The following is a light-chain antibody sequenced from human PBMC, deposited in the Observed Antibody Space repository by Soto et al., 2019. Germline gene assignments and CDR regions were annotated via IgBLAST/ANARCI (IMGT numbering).Light chain of an antibody. J-gene: IGKJ4*01. CDR3: QQSNSRPPT. CDR2: AAS. CDR1: QSITNY. Sequence: DIQMTQSPSALSASVGDRVTITCRASQSITNYLNWYQHKPGQAPNLLIYAASTFQAGVPSRFRGSGSWTDFSLTISSLQPEDFATYFCQQSNSRPPTFGGGTKVDIK. V-gene: IGKV1-39*01.